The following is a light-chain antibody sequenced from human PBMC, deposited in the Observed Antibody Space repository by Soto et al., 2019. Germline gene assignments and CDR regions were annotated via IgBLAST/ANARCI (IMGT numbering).Light chain of an antibody. V-gene: IGLV2-11*01. CDR3: ATWDDSFRGL. Sequence: QSALTQPRSVSGSPGQSVTISCTGTSSDVGGYNYVSWYQHHPGKAPKVMIHEVSNRPSGVPDRFSGSKSGNTASLTISGLQAEDEADYYCATWDDSFRGLFGGGTKLTVL. J-gene: IGLJ3*02. CDR2: EVS. CDR1: SSDVGGYNY.